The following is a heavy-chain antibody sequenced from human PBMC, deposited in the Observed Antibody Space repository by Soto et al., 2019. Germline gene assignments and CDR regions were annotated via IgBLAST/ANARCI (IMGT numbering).Heavy chain of an antibody. CDR2: INPSSGST. J-gene: IGHJ4*02. V-gene: IGHV1-46*01. CDR3: AREVERGSSYGYLEY. CDR1: GYTFTNYY. Sequence: QVQLVQSGAEVRKPGASVKVSCKASGYTFTNYYIHWVRQAPGQGLEWMGIINPSSGSTSYALKFQGGVTMTTDTSTSTLSTELRRLSSEPTAVYCFAREVERGSSYGYLEYWGQGTLVTVSS. D-gene: IGHD5-18*01.